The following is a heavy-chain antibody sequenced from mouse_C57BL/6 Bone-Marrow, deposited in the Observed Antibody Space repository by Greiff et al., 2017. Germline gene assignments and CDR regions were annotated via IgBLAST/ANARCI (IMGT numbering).Heavy chain of an antibody. D-gene: IGHD2-3*01. V-gene: IGHV14-4*01. CDR2: IDPEIGDT. CDR3: SSFDGDYFDF. Sequence: EVHLVESGAELVRPGASVKLSCTASGFNIKDDYIHWVKQRPEQGLEWIGWIDPEIGDTEYASKFQGKATITSDTSSNTAYLQLSSLTSEDTAVYYFSSFDGDYFDFWGQDTPLTVAS. J-gene: IGHJ2*01. CDR1: GFNIKDDY.